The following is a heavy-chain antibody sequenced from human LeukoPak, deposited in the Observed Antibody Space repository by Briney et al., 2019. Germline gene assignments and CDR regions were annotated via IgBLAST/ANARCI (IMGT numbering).Heavy chain of an antibody. V-gene: IGHV3-20*04. Sequence: GGSLRLSCAASGFTFDDYGMSWVRQAPGKGLEWVSGINWNGGSTGYADSVKGRFTISRDNAKNSLYLQMHSLRAEDTALYYCARARMDSGYDWGYFDYWGQGTLVTVSS. CDR2: INWNGGST. CDR3: ARARMDSGYDWGYFDY. D-gene: IGHD5-12*01. CDR1: GFTFDDYG. J-gene: IGHJ4*02.